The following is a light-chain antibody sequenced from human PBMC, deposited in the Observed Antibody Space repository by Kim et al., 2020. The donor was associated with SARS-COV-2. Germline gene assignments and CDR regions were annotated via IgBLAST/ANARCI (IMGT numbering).Light chain of an antibody. J-gene: IGLJ3*02. CDR2: RND. V-gene: IGLV3-1*01. Sequence: SPGPTATYTGFGNELGDVFSSEYQQRPDQSPVLVICRNDKRASHIPEAFSKSDSGNTATLTISGAQTLDEADYYCQAWTSGPVVFGGGTQLTVL. CDR3: QAWTSGPVV. CDR1: ELGDVF.